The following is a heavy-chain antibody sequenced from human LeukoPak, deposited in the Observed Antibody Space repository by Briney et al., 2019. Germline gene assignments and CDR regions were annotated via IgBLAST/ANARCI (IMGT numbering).Heavy chain of an antibody. Sequence: PSETRSLTCTVSGGSISSSSYYWGWIRQPPGKGLEWIGSIYYSGSTYYNPSLKSRVTISVDTSKNQFSLKLSSVTAADTAVYYCARHGEGFYYFDYWGQGTLVTVSS. CDR3: ARHGEGFYYFDY. V-gene: IGHV4-39*01. D-gene: IGHD3-10*01. CDR1: GGSISSSSYY. J-gene: IGHJ4*02. CDR2: IYYSGST.